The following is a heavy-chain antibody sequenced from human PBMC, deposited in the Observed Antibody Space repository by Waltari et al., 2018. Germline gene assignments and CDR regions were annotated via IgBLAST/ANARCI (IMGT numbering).Heavy chain of an antibody. J-gene: IGHJ3*02. CDR2: IYYSGST. CDR1: GGSISSSSYY. V-gene: IGHV4-39*01. D-gene: IGHD3-16*01. Sequence: QLQLQESGPGLVKPSETLSLTCTVSGGSISSSSYYWGWIRQPPGKGLEWIGSIYYSGSTSYNPSLKGRVTISVDTSKNQFSLKLSSVTAADTAVYYCARPRYVWGSHDAFDIWGQGTMVTVSS. CDR3: ARPRYVWGSHDAFDI.